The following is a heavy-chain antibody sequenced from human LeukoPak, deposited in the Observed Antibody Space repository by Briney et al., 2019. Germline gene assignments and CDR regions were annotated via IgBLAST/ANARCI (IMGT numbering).Heavy chain of an antibody. CDR2: IRYDGSNN. V-gene: IGHV3-30*02. CDR1: GFTFSSYG. J-gene: IGHJ4*02. CDR3: AKDRTTAAPGTNPIDC. Sequence: GGSLRLSCAASGFTFSSYGMQWVRQAPGKGLERVAYIRYDGSNNYYADSVKGRFTISRDNSKNTLYLQMNSLRAEDTAVYYCAKDRTTAAPGTNPIDCWGQGTLVTVSS. D-gene: IGHD6-13*01.